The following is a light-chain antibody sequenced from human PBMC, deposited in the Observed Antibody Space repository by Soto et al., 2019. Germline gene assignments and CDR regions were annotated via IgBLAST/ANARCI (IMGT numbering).Light chain of an antibody. Sequence: QSVLTQPRSVSGSPGQSVTISCTGTSSDVGGYNYVSWYQQHPGKAPKLMIYDVSKRPSGVPDRFSGSKSGNTASLTISGLQAEDEADYYCCSHAVSYTFYVFGTGINVTVL. CDR3: CSHAVSYTFYV. CDR1: SSDVGGYNY. J-gene: IGLJ1*01. CDR2: DVS. V-gene: IGLV2-11*01.